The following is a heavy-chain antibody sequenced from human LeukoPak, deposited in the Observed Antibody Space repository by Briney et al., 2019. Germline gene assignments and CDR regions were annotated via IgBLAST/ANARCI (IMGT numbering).Heavy chain of an antibody. V-gene: IGHV1-18*01. CDR3: ASGYSSGWYPPNYYYYGMDV. CDR1: GYTFITYG. D-gene: IGHD6-19*01. J-gene: IGHJ6*02. CDR2: ISTYDGNT. Sequence: ASVRVSCKASGYTFITYGITWVRQAPGQGLEWMGGISTYDGNTNYAQKFRGRVTMTTDTSTSTAYMELRSLRSDDTAVYYCASGYSSGWYPPNYYYYGMDVWGQGTTVTVSS.